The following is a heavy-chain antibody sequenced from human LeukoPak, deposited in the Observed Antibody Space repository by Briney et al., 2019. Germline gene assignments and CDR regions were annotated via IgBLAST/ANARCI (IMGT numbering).Heavy chain of an antibody. Sequence: GGSLRLSCAASGFTFSSYSMKWVRQAPGKGLEWVSAISGSGGSTYYADSVKGRFTISRDNSKNTLYLQMNSLRAEDTAVYYCAKGRIAARQYYFDYWGQGTLVTVSS. CDR2: ISGSGGST. CDR1: GFTFSSYS. D-gene: IGHD6-6*01. J-gene: IGHJ4*02. CDR3: AKGRIAARQYYFDY. V-gene: IGHV3-23*01.